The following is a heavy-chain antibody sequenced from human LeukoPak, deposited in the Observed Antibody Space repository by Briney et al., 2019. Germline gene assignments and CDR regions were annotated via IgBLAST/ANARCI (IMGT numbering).Heavy chain of an antibody. CDR3: AREIKAVAAD. CDR2: ISYDGSNK. Sequence: GGSLRLSCAASGFTFSSYAMHWVRQAPGKGLEWVAVISYDGSNKYYADSVKGRFTISRDNSKNTLYLQMNSLRAEDTAVYYCAREIKAVAADWGQGTLVTVSS. J-gene: IGHJ4*02. V-gene: IGHV3-30-3*01. D-gene: IGHD6-19*01. CDR1: GFTFSSYA.